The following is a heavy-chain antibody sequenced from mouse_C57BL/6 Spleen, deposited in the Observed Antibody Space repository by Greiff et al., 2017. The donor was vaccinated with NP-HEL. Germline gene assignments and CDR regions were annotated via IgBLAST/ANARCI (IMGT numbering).Heavy chain of an antibody. V-gene: IGHV1-64*01. D-gene: IGHD2-10*02. J-gene: IGHJ1*03. Sequence: QVQLKQPGAELVKPGASVKLSCKASGYTFTSYWMHWVKQRPGQGLEWIGMIHPNSGSTNYNEKFKSKATLTVDKSSSTAYMQLSSLTSEDSAVYYCARGYGNHWYFDVWGTGTTVTVSS. CDR1: GYTFTSYW. CDR3: ARGYGNHWYFDV. CDR2: IHPNSGST.